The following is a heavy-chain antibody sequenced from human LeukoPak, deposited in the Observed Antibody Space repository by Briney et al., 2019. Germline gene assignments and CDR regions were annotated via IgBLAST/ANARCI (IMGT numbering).Heavy chain of an antibody. CDR3: ARDRSQWLVRGGFDY. D-gene: IGHD6-19*01. V-gene: IGHV3-30-3*01. CDR1: GFTFSGYP. J-gene: IGHJ4*02. Sequence: GGSLRLSCAASGFTFSGYPIHWVRQAPGKGLEWVAVISYDGSNKYYADSVKGRFTISRDNSKNTLYLQMNSLRAEDTAVYYCARDRSQWLVRGGFDYWGQGTLVTVS. CDR2: ISYDGSNK.